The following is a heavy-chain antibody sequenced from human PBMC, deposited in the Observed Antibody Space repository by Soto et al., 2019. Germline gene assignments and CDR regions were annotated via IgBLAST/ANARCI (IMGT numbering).Heavy chain of an antibody. J-gene: IGHJ4*02. CDR3: ARSLVAPGFDY. V-gene: IGHV4-39*01. CDR1: GGSISSSSYY. D-gene: IGHD5-12*01. Sequence: QLQLQESGPGLVKPSETLSLNCTVSGGSISSSSYYWGWIRQPPGKGLEWIGSIYYSGSTYYNPSLKSRVTISVDTSKNQFSLKLSSVTAADTAVYYCARSLVAPGFDYWGQGTLVTVSS. CDR2: IYYSGST.